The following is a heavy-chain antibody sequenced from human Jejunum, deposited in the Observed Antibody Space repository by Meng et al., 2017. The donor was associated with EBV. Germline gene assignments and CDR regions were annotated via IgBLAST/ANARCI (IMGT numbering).Heavy chain of an antibody. J-gene: IGHJ4*01. CDR2: ITVYNGNT. Sequence: QVQLGQSGVEVKNPGASVKVSCKTSGYTFTRYGISWVRQAPGHGPEWMGWITVYNGNTNYAPRLQGRVTMTTDLSTSTAYMELRSLRSDDTAVYYCARDSSGYNANDKVSDYWGQGTLVTVSS. D-gene: IGHD5-12*01. CDR1: GYTFTRYG. CDR3: ARDSSGYNANDKVSDY. V-gene: IGHV1-18*01.